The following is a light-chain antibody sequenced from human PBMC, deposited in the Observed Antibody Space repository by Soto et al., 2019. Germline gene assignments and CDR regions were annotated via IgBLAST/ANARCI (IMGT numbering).Light chain of an antibody. CDR1: QEISNY. CDR2: DAS. Sequence: DLQMIQSPSSLSASVGDRVTITCQASQEISNYLNRYQQKPGKAPKLLIYDASNLERGVPSRFSGRGSGTDFTFTISSLQPEDFATYYCQQYDHLPRTFGRGTKVEIK. V-gene: IGKV1-33*01. CDR3: QQYDHLPRT. J-gene: IGKJ1*01.